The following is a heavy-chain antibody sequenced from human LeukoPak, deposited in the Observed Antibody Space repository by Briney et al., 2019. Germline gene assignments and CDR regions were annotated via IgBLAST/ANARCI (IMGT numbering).Heavy chain of an antibody. CDR1: GFTVSSNY. D-gene: IGHD2-2*01. CDR2: IYSGGST. CDR3: AGGTLRVPAAKVDRYYYFYALDV. J-gene: IGHJ6*02. V-gene: IGHV3-53*01. Sequence: GGSLRLSCAASGFTVSSNYMSWVRQAPGKGLEWVSVIYSGGSTYYADSVKGRFTISRDHSKNTLQLQMNSLRAEDTAMYYCAGGTLRVPAAKVDRYYYFYALDVWGQGTTVTVSS.